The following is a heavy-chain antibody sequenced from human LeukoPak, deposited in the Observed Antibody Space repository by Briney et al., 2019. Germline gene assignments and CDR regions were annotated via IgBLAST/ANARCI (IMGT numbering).Heavy chain of an antibody. Sequence: GGSLRLSCAASTWMHWVRQPPGKGLVWISGINHDGSGTYYADSVKGRFTISRDNAKKMVYLQMNSLSAEDTAVYYCANVFDSWGQGSLVTVSS. J-gene: IGHJ4*02. CDR3: ANVFDS. CDR1: TW. CDR2: INHDGSGT. V-gene: IGHV3-74*01.